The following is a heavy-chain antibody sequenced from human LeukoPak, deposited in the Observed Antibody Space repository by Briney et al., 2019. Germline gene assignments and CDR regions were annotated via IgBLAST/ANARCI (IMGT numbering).Heavy chain of an antibody. J-gene: IGHJ5*02. CDR2: IFVSGST. V-gene: IGHV4-61*10. D-gene: IGHD3-10*01. Sequence: SETLSLTCSVSGDSITRNSHYWSWIRQAAGKGLEWIGHIFVSGSTKYSPSLESRVTISVDTSKNQFSLKLSSVTAADTAVYYCARGGYYGSGNDFRFDPWGQGTLVTVSS. CDR3: ARGGYYGSGNDFRFDP. CDR1: GDSITRNSHY.